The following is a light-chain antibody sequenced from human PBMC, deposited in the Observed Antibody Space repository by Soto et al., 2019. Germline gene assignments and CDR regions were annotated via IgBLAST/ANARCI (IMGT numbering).Light chain of an antibody. CDR1: QSISSY. J-gene: IGKJ5*01. CDR2: AAS. Sequence: DSQVTQXXSSLSSSVCNTFPXPFRASQSISSYLNWYQQKPGKAPKLLIYAASSLQSGVPSRFSGSGSGTDFTLTISRLQPEAFATYYCQQSYSTLITFAQRTRL. CDR3: QQSYSTLIT. V-gene: IGKV1-39*01.